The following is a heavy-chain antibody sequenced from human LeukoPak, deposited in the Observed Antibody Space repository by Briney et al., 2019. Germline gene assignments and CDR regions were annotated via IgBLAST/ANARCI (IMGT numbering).Heavy chain of an antibody. Sequence: GGSLRLSCAASGFTISDHYMSWIRQAPGKGLEWFSYISSSATTKYYADSVKGRFSISRDNAKNSLYLQMNSLRAEDTAVYYCARGNNFDYWGQGTLVTVSS. CDR2: ISSSATTK. CDR3: ARGNNFDY. J-gene: IGHJ4*02. CDR1: GFTISDHY. V-gene: IGHV3-11*01.